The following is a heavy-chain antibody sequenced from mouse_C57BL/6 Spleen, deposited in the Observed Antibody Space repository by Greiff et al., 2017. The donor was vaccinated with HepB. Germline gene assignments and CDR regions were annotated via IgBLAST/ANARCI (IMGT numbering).Heavy chain of an antibody. CDR1: GFTFTDYY. CDR3: ARYNLLLDAMDY. J-gene: IGHJ4*01. V-gene: IGHV7-3*01. CDR2: IRNKANGYTT. Sequence: EVMLVESGGGLVQPGGSLSLSCAASGFTFTDYYMSWVRQPPGKALEWLGFIRNKANGYTTEYSASVKGRFTISRDNSQSILYLQMNALRAEDSATYDCARYNLLLDAMDYWGQGTSVTVSS. D-gene: IGHD2-1*01.